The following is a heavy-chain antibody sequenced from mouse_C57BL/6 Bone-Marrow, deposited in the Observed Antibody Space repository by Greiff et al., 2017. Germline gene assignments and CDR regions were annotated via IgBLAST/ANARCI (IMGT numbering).Heavy chain of an antibody. CDR1: GYTFTSYG. CDR3: ARQGGVDY. Sequence: QVQLLQSGADLARPGASLKLSCTASGYTFTSYGMTWVRQTPGQRLEWVGTICTGGSNTYYHEKVKGKSTLTGDNADNTAYMQMSSLKSEDTAVYFCARQGGVDYWGQGTTLTVSS. J-gene: IGHJ2*01. V-gene: IGHV1-81*01. CDR2: ICTGGSNT.